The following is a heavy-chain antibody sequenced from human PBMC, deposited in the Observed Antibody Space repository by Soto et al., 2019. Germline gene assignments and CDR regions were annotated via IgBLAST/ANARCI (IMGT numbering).Heavy chain of an antibody. V-gene: IGHV4-34*01. CDR3: ASTEKDCSGGSCQSRGVDN. D-gene: IGHD2-15*01. CDR2: INHGGTT. Sequence: QVQLQQWGAGLLKPSETLSLTCDVYGGSFSGYSWNWIRQPPGKGLEWIGEINHGGTTSYSPSLKSRVTVSGDAAKNQFSLKLPSGTAADTAIYYCASTEKDCSGGSCQSRGVDNWGQGTLVTGSS. CDR1: GGSFSGYS. J-gene: IGHJ4*02.